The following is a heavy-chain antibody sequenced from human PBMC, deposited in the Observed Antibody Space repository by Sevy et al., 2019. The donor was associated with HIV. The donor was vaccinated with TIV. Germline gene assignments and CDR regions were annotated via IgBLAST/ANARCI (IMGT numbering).Heavy chain of an antibody. CDR3: ARDGGYYGSGSSDAFDI. D-gene: IGHD3-10*01. CDR2: ISSYNGQT. CDR1: GYTFTTYG. J-gene: IGHJ3*02. Sequence: ASVKVSCKASGYTFTTYGISWVRQAPGQGLEWMGWISSYNGQTNYAHKFQGRVTMTTDTSTTTAYMELRTLRSDDTAVYHCARDGGYYGSGSSDAFDIWGQGTMVTVSS. V-gene: IGHV1-18*01.